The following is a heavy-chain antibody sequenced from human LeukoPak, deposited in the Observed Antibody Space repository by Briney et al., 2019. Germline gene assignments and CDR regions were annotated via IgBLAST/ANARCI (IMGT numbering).Heavy chain of an antibody. CDR2: ISSSSSYT. J-gene: IGHJ4*02. Sequence: GGSLRLSCAASGVTFSAYYMRWMRQAPGKGLEWVSYISSSSSYTNYADSVKGRFTISRDNAKNTLYLQMNSLRVEDTAVYYCARLRPIAYAGDADYWGQGTLVTVSS. CDR1: GVTFSAYY. D-gene: IGHD2-21*01. CDR3: ARLRPIAYAGDADY. V-gene: IGHV3-11*03.